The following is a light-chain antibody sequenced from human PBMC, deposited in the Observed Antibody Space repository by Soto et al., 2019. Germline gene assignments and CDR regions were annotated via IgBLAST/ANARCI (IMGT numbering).Light chain of an antibody. J-gene: IGKJ4*01. CDR1: QSISSW. V-gene: IGKV1-5*01. Sequence: IQMTQSPSPLSASVGDRVTIPCRASQSISSWLAWYPQKPGKAPKLLIYDASSLESGVPSRFSGSGSGTEFTLTISSLQPDDFATYYCKPRLTFGGGTKVEIK. CDR3: KPRLT. CDR2: DAS.